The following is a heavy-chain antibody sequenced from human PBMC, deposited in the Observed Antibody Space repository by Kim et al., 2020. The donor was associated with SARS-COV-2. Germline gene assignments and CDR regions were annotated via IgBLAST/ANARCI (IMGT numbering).Heavy chain of an antibody. D-gene: IGHD3-22*01. CDR3: TTVLYYYDSSGYLLFDY. J-gene: IGHJ4*02. V-gene: IGHV3-15*01. Sequence: VKCRFTISRDDSKSTLYLQMNSLKTEDTAVYYCTTVLYYYDSSGYLLFDYWGQGTLVTVSS.